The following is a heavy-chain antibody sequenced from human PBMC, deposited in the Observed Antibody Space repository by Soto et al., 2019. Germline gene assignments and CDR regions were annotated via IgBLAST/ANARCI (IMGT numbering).Heavy chain of an antibody. V-gene: IGHV4-39*01. Sequence: QLQLQESGPGLVKPSETLSLTCTVSGGSISSSSYYWGWIRQPPGKGLEWIGSIYYSGITYYNPSLKSRVTISVDTSKNQFSLKLSSVTAADTAVYYCARQMGIAARPCWYFDLWGRGTLVTVSS. CDR1: GGSISSSSYY. CDR2: IYYSGIT. CDR3: ARQMGIAARPCWYFDL. J-gene: IGHJ2*01. D-gene: IGHD6-6*01.